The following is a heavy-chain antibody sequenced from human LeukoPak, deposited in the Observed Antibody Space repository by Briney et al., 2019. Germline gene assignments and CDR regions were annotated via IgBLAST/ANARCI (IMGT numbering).Heavy chain of an antibody. CDR1: GLTFSSYG. CDR2: ISYDGSNK. D-gene: IGHD4-17*01. V-gene: IGHV3-30*03. CDR3: ATTTVTHGYFDL. J-gene: IGHJ2*01. Sequence: GGSLRLSCAASGLTFSSYGMHWVRQAPGKGLEWVAVISYDGSNKYYADSVKGRFTISRDNSKNTLYLQMNSLRAEDTAVYYCATTTVTHGYFDLWGRGTLVTVSS.